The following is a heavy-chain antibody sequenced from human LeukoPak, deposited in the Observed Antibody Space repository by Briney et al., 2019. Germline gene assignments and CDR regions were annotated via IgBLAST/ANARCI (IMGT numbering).Heavy chain of an antibody. Sequence: PGGSLRLSCAASGFTFSGYSMNWVRQAPGKGLEWVSSISSSSSYIYYADSVKGRFTISRDNAKNSLYLQMNSLRAEDTAVYYCARGRYCSSTSCPEDYWGQGTLVTVSS. CDR3: ARGRYCSSTSCPEDY. V-gene: IGHV3-21*01. J-gene: IGHJ4*02. CDR2: ISSSSSYI. CDR1: GFTFSGYS. D-gene: IGHD2-2*01.